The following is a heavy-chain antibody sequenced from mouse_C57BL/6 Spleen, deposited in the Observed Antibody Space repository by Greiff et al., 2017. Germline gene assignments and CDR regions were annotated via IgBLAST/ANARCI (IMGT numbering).Heavy chain of an antibody. V-gene: IGHV1-72*01. CDR1: GYTFTSYW. CDR2: IDPSRGGT. D-gene: IGHD2-4*01. CDR3: ASSSHDYALFAY. Sequence: QVQLQQPGAELVKPGASVKLSCKASGYTFTSYWMHWVKQRPGRGLEWIGRIDPSRGGTKYNEKFTSKATLTVDKPSSPAYMQLSSLSSVDSAVYYCASSSHDYALFAYWGQGTLVTVSA. J-gene: IGHJ3*01.